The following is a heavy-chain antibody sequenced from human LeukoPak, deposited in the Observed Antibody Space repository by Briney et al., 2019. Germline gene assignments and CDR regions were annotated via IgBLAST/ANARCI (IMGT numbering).Heavy chain of an antibody. CDR3: ARAYYGSGRSIRPTVDY. J-gene: IGHJ4*02. D-gene: IGHD3-10*01. CDR1: GGSISSYY. Sequence: SETLSLTCTVSGGSISSYYWSWIRQPPGKGLEWIGYIYYSGSTNYNPSLKSRVTISVDTSKNQFSLKLSSVTAEDTAVYYCARAYYGSGRSIRPTVDYWGQGTLVTVSS. V-gene: IGHV4-59*01. CDR2: IYYSGST.